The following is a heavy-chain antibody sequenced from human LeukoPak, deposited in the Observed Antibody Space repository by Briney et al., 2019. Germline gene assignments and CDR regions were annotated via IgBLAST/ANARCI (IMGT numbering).Heavy chain of an antibody. D-gene: IGHD5-12*01. CDR3: AKKVATGQNPPLAAD. J-gene: IGHJ4*02. CDR1: GFTFSSYG. CDR2: IWYDGSNK. V-gene: IGHV3-33*06. Sequence: GGSLRLSCAASGFTFSSYGMHWVRQAPGKGLEWVAVIWYDGSNKYYADSVKGRFTISRDNSKNTLYLQMNSLRAEDTAVYYCAKKVATGQNPPLAADRGQGTLVTVSS.